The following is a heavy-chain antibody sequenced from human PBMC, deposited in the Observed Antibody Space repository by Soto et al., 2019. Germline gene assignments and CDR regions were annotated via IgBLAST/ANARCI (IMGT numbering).Heavy chain of an antibody. D-gene: IGHD5-18*01. CDR1: GGSFSGYY. J-gene: IGHJ6*03. V-gene: IGHV4-34*01. CDR2: INHSGST. Sequence: NPSETLSLTCAVYGGSFSGYYRSWIRQPPGKGLEWIGEINHSGSTNYNPSPKSRVTISVDTSKNQFSLKLSSVTAADTAVYYCARAITAYVDTAMATAHKYYYYYYMDVWGKGTTVTVSS. CDR3: ARAITAYVDTAMATAHKYYYYYYMDV.